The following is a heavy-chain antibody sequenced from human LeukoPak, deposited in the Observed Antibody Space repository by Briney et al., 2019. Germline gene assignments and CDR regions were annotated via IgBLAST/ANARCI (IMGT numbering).Heavy chain of an antibody. CDR3: ARTSRLLWFGELLPPYFDY. CDR1: GGSISSGGYY. Sequence: PSETLSLTCTVSGGSISSGGYYWSWIRQHSGKGLEWIGYIYYSGNTYYSPPLKSRATISVDTSKNQSSLKLSSVTAADTAVYYCARTSRLLWFGELLPPYFDYWGQGTLVTVSS. D-gene: IGHD3-10*01. CDR2: IYYSGNT. J-gene: IGHJ4*02. V-gene: IGHV4-31*03.